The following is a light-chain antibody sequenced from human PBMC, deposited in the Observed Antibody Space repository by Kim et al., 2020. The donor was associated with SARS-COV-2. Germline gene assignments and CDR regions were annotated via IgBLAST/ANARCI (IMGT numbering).Light chain of an antibody. CDR1: QSVSSN. V-gene: IGKV3-15*01. J-gene: IGKJ1*01. CDR2: GTS. CDR3: QQYNNWPWT. Sequence: EIVMTQSPATLSVSPGERATLSCRASQSVSSNLAWYQQKAGQAPRLLIYGTSPSTGIPARFSGSGSGTEFTLTISSLQSEDFAVYYCQQYNNWPWTFGQGTKVDIK.